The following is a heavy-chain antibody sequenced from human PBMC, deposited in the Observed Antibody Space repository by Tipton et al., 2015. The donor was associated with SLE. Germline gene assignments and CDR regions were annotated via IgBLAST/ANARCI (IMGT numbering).Heavy chain of an antibody. CDR1: GFSVSSNY. D-gene: IGHD3-22*01. J-gene: IGHJ4*02. CDR2: IYSGGST. V-gene: IGHV3-66*02. CDR3: ARSLTYYYDSSGLLGY. Sequence: SLRLSCAASGFSVSSNYMSWVRQAPGKGLEWVSVIYSGGSTYYADSVKGRFTISRDNSKNTLYLQMNSLRAEDTAVYYCARSLTYYYDSSGLLGYWGQGTLVTVSS.